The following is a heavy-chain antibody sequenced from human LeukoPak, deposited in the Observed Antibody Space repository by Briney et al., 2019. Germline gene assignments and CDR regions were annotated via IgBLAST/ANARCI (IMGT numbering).Heavy chain of an antibody. V-gene: IGHV3-30*03. J-gene: IGHJ2*01. CDR3: AREHSHNNWFFDL. CDR2: VAADGGHK. D-gene: IGHD5-18*01. Sequence: PGGSLRLSCVGSGFTFSSNGIQWVRQAPGKGLEWVAVVAADGGHKVYSDSVKGRVSMSRDNSKNTAFLQMDSLGAEDAAVYFCAREHSHNNWFFDLWGPGTPVTVSS. CDR1: GFTFSSNG.